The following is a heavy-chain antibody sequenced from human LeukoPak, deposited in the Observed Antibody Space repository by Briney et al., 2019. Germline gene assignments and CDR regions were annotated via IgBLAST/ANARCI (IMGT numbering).Heavy chain of an antibody. J-gene: IGHJ4*02. Sequence: ASETLSLTCAVYGGPFSGYYWSWIRQPPGKGLEWIGEIHHSGSTNYNPSLKSRVTISVDTSKNQFSLKLSSVTAADTAVYYCAIGWVGAPRHFDYWGQGTLVTVSS. D-gene: IGHD1-26*01. CDR1: GGPFSGYY. CDR2: IHHSGST. V-gene: IGHV4-34*01. CDR3: AIGWVGAPRHFDY.